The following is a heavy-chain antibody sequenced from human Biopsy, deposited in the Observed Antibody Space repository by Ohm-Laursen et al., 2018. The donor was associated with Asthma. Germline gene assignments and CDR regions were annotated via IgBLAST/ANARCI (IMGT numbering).Heavy chain of an antibody. D-gene: IGHD3-16*01. CDR1: GGTFSSDA. J-gene: IGHJ2*01. CDR2: IIPIVGTT. Sequence: ASVKDSCKASGGTFSSDAIGWVRQAPGQGLEWMGGIIPIVGTTAYAQKFQGRVTITADEATSTAYMELSSLRSEDTAVYYCARDQGDFWFFDLWGRGSLVTVSS. CDR3: ARDQGDFWFFDL. V-gene: IGHV1-69*13.